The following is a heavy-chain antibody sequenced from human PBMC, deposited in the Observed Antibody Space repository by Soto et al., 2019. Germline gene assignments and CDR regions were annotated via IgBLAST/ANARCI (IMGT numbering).Heavy chain of an antibody. D-gene: IGHD1-20*01. V-gene: IGHV4-39*01. Sequence: PSEILSLTCAVSGGSISGSYYYWAWLRQSPGKGPEWIGSVFYTGFTSYNPSLESRVSVSVDTSKSQFSLKLSAVTAADTAVYYCATSQKGYNWNYFDHWGQGALVTVSS. CDR1: GGSISGSYYY. CDR2: VFYTGFT. CDR3: ATSQKGYNWNYFDH. J-gene: IGHJ4*02.